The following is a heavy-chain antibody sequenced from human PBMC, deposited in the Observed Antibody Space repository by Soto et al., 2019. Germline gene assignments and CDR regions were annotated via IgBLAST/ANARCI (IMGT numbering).Heavy chain of an antibody. CDR2: INHSGST. CDR1: GGSFSGYY. V-gene: IGHV4-34*01. J-gene: IGHJ6*02. Sequence: SETLSLTCAVYGGSFSGYYWTWIRQPPGTGLEWIGEINHSGSTNYNPSLKSRVTISVDTSKNQFSLKLTSVTAADTAVYYCARALYSSFPRHYYYGMDVWGQGTTVTVSS. CDR3: ARALYSSFPRHYYYGMDV. D-gene: IGHD4-4*01.